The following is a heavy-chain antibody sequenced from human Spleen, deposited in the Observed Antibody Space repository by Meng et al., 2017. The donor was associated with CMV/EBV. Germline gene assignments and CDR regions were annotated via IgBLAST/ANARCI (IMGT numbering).Heavy chain of an antibody. D-gene: IGHD2-2*01. CDR2: ISHDGTYE. Sequence: GESLKISCAASGFIFNNYAMHWVRQAPGKGLEWVAVISHDGTYERQSDSVKGRFTISRDNAKNSLYLQMNSLRAEDTAVYYCARGGVVPAVWGQGTLVTVSS. CDR3: ARGGVVPAV. CDR1: GFIFNNYA. J-gene: IGHJ4*02. V-gene: IGHV3-30*04.